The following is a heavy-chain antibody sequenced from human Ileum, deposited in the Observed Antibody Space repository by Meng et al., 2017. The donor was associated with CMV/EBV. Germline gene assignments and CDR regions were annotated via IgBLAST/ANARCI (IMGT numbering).Heavy chain of an antibody. Sequence: QVQLPESGPGLVKPSGXLSLTCXFPGDFISSDFWSWIRQPAGKELEWIGHFSSSGSIRYNPSLTSRVTMSLDTSTKKFSLQLNSVTAADTAVYYCARVYQLADLSDYGFDYWGQGTLVTVSS. V-gene: IGHV4-4*07. J-gene: IGHJ4*02. CDR3: ARVYQLADLSDYGFDY. D-gene: IGHD4/OR15-4a*01. CDR2: FSSSGSI. CDR1: GDFISSDF.